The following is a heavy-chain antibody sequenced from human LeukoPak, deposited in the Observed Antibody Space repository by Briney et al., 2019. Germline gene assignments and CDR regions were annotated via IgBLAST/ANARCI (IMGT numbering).Heavy chain of an antibody. CDR1: GGSISSGRYY. D-gene: IGHD3-10*01. V-gene: IGHV4-61*02. CDR3: ARELNLVRAVSYNWFDP. Sequence: SSETLSLTCTVSGGSISSGRYYWSWIWQPAGKGLEWIGRIYTSGSINYNSSLKSRVTISLDTSKNQFSLKLSSVTAADTAVYYCARELNLVRAVSYNWFDPWGQGTLVTVSS. CDR2: IYTSGSI. J-gene: IGHJ5*02.